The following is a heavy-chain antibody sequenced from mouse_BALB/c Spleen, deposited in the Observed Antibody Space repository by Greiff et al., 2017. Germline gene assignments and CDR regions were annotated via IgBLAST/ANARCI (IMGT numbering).Heavy chain of an antibody. CDR1: GFNIKDYY. CDR3: APLPAWFAY. Sequence: EVKLQESGAELVRPGALVKLSCKASGFNIKDYYMHWVKQRPEQGLEWIGWIDPENGNTIYDPKFQGKASITADTSSNTAYLQLSSLTSEDTAVYYCAPLPAWFAYWGQGTLVTVSA. J-gene: IGHJ3*01. V-gene: IGHV14-1*02. CDR2: IDPENGNT.